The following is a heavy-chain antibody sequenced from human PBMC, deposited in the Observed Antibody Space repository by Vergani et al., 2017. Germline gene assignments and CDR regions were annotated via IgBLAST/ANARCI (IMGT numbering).Heavy chain of an antibody. CDR2: IIPILGIA. CDR1: GGTFSSYT. D-gene: IGHD6-19*01. CDR3: ARDAASSGWYWDY. Sequence: QVQLVQSGAEVKKPGSSVKVSCKASGGTFSSYTISWVRQAPGQGLEWMGRIIPILGIANYAQKFQGRVTITADKSTSTAYMELRSLRSDDTAVYYCARDAASSGWYWDYWGQGTLVTVSS. J-gene: IGHJ4*02. V-gene: IGHV1-69*08.